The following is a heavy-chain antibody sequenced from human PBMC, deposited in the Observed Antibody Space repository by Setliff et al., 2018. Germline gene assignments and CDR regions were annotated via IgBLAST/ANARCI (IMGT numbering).Heavy chain of an antibody. J-gene: IGHJ4*02. CDR1: GFIFRDYT. V-gene: IGHV3-23*03. CDR3: AKDRVNDGYWDFDS. Sequence: GGSLRLSCAASGFIFRDYTMVWVRQAPGKGLEWVAGVIQGGSGVYADSVKGRSTISRDNSRNTFFLQMNNLRAEDTATYYCAKDRVNDGYWDFDSWGQGIVVTVS. D-gene: IGHD1-1*01. CDR2: VIQGGSG.